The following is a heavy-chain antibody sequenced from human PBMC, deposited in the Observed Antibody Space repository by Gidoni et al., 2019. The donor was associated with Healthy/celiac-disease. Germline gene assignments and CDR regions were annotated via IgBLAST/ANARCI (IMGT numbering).Heavy chain of an antibody. D-gene: IGHD6-19*01. CDR3: ARDRSVAGTDWFDP. J-gene: IGHJ5*02. V-gene: IGHV7-4-1*02. Sequence: QVQLVHSGSELTKPGASVQVSCKASVYTFTSYAMNWVRQAPGQGLEWMGWINTNTGNQTDAQGVTGRFVFSLDTAVSKAYLQISSLKAEDTAVYYCARDRSVAGTDWFDPWGQGTLVTVSS. CDR1: VYTFTSYA. CDR2: INTNTGNQ.